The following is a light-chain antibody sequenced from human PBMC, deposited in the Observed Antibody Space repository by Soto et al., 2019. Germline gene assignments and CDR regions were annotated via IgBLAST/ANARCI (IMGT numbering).Light chain of an antibody. J-gene: IGKJ3*01. CDR2: WAS. CDR3: QQYYDSPFT. V-gene: IGKV4-1*01. Sequence: DIVMTQSPDSLAVSLGERATIDCKSSQTVLYSSNNKNYLAWYQQKPGQSPKLLIYWASTRESGVPDRFSGSGSATDFTLTISSLQAEDVAVYYCQQYYDSPFTFGPGTKV. CDR1: QTVLYSSNNKNY.